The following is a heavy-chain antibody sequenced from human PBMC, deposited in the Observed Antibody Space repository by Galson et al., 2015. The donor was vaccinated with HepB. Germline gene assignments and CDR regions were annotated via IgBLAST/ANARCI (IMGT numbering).Heavy chain of an antibody. J-gene: IGHJ4*02. Sequence: SLRLSCAASGFTFSNAWMNWVRQAPGKGLEWVGRIKSKTDGGTTDYAAPVKGRFTISRDDSKNTLYLQMNSLKTEDTAVYYCTIWYYYEDYFDYWGQGTLVTVSS. CDR2: IKSKTDGGTT. CDR3: TIWYYYEDYFDY. V-gene: IGHV3-15*07. D-gene: IGHD3-22*01. CDR1: GFTFSNAW.